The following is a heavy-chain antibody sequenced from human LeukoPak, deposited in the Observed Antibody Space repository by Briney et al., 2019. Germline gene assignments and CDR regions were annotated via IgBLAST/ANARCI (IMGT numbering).Heavy chain of an antibody. CDR2: ISSSSSTI. CDR3: ARGGYYYGSGRNGMDV. J-gene: IGHJ6*02. Sequence: SGGSLRLSCAASGFTFSSYSMNWVRQAPGKGLEWVSYISSSSSTIYYADSVKGRFTISRDNAKNSLYLQMNSLRAEDTAVYYCARGGYYYGSGRNGMDVWGQGTTVTVSS. CDR1: GFTFSSYS. D-gene: IGHD3-10*01. V-gene: IGHV3-48*01.